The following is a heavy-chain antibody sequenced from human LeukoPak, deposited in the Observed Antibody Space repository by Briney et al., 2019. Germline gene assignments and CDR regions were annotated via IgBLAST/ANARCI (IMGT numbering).Heavy chain of an antibody. CDR2: ISYDGSNK. V-gene: IGHV3-30*04. J-gene: IGHJ4*02. CDR1: GFTFSSYA. D-gene: IGHD3-22*01. CDR3: ATNYYDSSGYYHVPYY. Sequence: RSGGSLRLSCAASGFTFSSYAMHWVRQAPGKGLEWVAVISYDGSNKYYADSVKGRFTISRDNSKNTLYLQMNSLRAEDTAVYYCATNYYDSSGYYHVPYYWGQGTLVTVPS.